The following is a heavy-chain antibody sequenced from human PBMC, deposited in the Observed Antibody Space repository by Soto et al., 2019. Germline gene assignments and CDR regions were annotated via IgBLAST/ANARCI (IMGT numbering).Heavy chain of an antibody. Sequence: PSETLSLTCTVAGGSSSSGGYSWSWIRQPPGKGLEWIGYIYHSGSTYYNPSLKSRVTISVDRSKNQFSLKLSSVTAADTAVYYCATAPGPYWGQGTLVTVS. CDR1: GGSSSSGGYS. J-gene: IGHJ4*02. CDR3: ATAPGPY. CDR2: IYHSGST. V-gene: IGHV4-30-2*01.